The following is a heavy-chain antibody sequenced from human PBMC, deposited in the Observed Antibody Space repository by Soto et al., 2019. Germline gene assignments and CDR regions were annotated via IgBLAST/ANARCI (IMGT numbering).Heavy chain of an antibody. CDR3: ARDVSPGSSGLYFDAFDM. J-gene: IGHJ3*02. D-gene: IGHD6-25*01. CDR2: IRKDGSQR. CDR1: EFAFSSYW. V-gene: IGHV3-7*05. Sequence: EVQLVESGGGLVQPGGSLTLSCAASEFAFSSYWMTWVRQAPGKGLEWVANIRKDGSQRSYLDSVRGRFTISRDNSKNSLYLQMTSLRAEDTALYFCARDVSPGSSGLYFDAFDMWGQGTMVTVSS.